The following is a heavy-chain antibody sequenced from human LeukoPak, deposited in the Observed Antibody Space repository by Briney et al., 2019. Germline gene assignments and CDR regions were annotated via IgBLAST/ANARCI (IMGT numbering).Heavy chain of an antibody. CDR1: GFPFSTYW. Sequence: QAGGSLRLSCAASGFPFSTYWMSWVRQAPGKGLEWVANINQDGTEKYYVDSVEGRFSISRDYAKNSLYLQMNSLRVEDTAVYYCAKVAKYYYGPETYYFSEQWGQGTPVTASS. CDR2: INQDGTEK. D-gene: IGHD3-10*01. V-gene: IGHV3-7*01. CDR3: AKVAKYYYGPETYYFSEQ. J-gene: IGHJ1*01.